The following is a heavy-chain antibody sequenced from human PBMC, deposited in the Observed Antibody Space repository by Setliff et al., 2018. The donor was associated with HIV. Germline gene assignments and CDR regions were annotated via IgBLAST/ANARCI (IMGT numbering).Heavy chain of an antibody. J-gene: IGHJ4*02. CDR2: IKPSGGST. CDR1: GYTFTSYY. CDR3: ARDPNRIAVAGTFDY. D-gene: IGHD6-19*01. Sequence: VASVKVSCKASGYTFTSYYMHWVRQAPGQGLEWMGIIKPSGGSTSYAQKFQGRVTMTRDTSTSTAYMELSSLRSEDTAVYYCARDPNRIAVAGTFDYWGQGTLVTVSS. V-gene: IGHV1-46*01.